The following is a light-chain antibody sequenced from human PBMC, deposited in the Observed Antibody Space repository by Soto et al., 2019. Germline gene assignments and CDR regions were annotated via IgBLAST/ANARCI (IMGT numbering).Light chain of an antibody. CDR2: DVS. CDR1: SSDVGGYNY. CDR3: SSYTSSSTLEV. V-gene: IGLV2-14*03. Sequence: QSALTQPASVSGSPGQSITISCTGTSSDVGGYNYVSWYQHHPGKAPKLMIYDVSNRPSGVSNRFSGSKSGNTASLTISGLQADDEADYYCSSYTSSSTLEVFGTGTKLTVL. J-gene: IGLJ1*01.